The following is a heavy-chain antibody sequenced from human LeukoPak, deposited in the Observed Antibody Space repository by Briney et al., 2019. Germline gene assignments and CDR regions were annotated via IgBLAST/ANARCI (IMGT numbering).Heavy chain of an antibody. V-gene: IGHV3-48*01. Sequence: PGGSLRLSCAASGFTFSSHSMNWVRQAPGKGLEWLSYIDSGSGNIYYRDSVKGRFTISRDNSKNTLYLQMNTLRAEDTAVYYCARDPGGVVYFDYWGQGTLVTVSS. CDR1: GFTFSSHS. D-gene: IGHD2-8*01. CDR2: IDSGSGNI. J-gene: IGHJ4*02. CDR3: ARDPGGVVYFDY.